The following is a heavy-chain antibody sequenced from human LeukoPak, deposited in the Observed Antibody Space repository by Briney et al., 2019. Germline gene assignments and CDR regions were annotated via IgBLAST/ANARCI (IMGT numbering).Heavy chain of an antibody. D-gene: IGHD1-26*01. CDR1: GFTFDDYA. V-gene: IGHV3-9*01. Sequence: GGSLRLSCAASGFTFDDYAMHWVRQAPGKGLEWVSDISRNSGSIGYADSVKGRFTISRDNAKNSLYLQMNSLRAEDTALYYCAKGGTWELLSTRFDPWGQGTLVTVSS. CDR3: AKGGTWELLSTRFDP. CDR2: ISRNSGSI. J-gene: IGHJ5*02.